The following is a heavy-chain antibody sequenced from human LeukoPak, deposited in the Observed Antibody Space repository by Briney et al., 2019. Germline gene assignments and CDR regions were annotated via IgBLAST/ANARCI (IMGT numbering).Heavy chain of an antibody. D-gene: IGHD4-17*01. CDR2: IYHSGST. CDR3: AREGDGDYVGVYYYYGMDV. J-gene: IGHJ6*02. Sequence: SETLSLTCAVSGGSISSGVYSWSWIRQPPGKGLEWIGYIYHSGSTYYNPSLKSRVTISVDRSKNQFSLKLNSVTAADTAVYYCAREGDGDYVGVYYYYGMDVWGQGTTVTVSS. CDR1: GGSISSGVYS. V-gene: IGHV4-30-2*01.